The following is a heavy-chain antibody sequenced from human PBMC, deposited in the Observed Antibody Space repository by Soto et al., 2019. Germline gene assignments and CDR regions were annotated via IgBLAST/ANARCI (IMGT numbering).Heavy chain of an antibody. CDR2: IYWDGDK. V-gene: IGHV2-5*02. CDR3: ALSVLGSGYIH. Sequence: QITLKESGPTLVKPTPTLTLTCTFTGFSRSTSGVGVGWIRQPPGKALEWLALIYWDGDKRYSPSLKSSLTITKDTSKHQVVLTMTNMDPVDTATYFCALSVLGSGYIHWCQGTLVTVSS. CDR1: GFSRSTSGVG. D-gene: IGHD3-3*01. J-gene: IGHJ4*02.